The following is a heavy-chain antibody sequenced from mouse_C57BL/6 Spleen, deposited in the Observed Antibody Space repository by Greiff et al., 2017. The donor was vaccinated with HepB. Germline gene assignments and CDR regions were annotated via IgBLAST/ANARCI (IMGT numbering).Heavy chain of an antibody. V-gene: IGHV1-50*01. CDR2: IDPSDSYT. CDR3: ARYYYGSSFYFDY. CDR1: GYTFTSYW. Sequence: QFQLQQPGAELVKPGASVKLSCKASGYTFTSYWMQWVKQRPGQGLEWIGEIDPSDSYTNYNQKFKGKATLTVDTSSSTAYMQLSSLTSEDSAVYYCARYYYGSSFYFDYWGQGTTLTVSS. D-gene: IGHD1-1*01. J-gene: IGHJ2*01.